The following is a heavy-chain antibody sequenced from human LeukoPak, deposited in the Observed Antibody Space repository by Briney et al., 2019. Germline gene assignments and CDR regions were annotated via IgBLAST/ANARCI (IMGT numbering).Heavy chain of an antibody. V-gene: IGHV4-61*02. CDR2: IYTSGST. CDR1: GGSISSGTYY. Sequence: KPSQTLSLTCTVSGGSISSGTYYWSWIRQPAGKGLEWIGRIYTSGSTNYNPSLKSRVTISVDTSKNQFSLKLSPVTAADTAVYYCARGQGNYDILTGYYYWGQGTLVTVSS. D-gene: IGHD3-9*01. J-gene: IGHJ4*02. CDR3: ARGQGNYDILTGYYY.